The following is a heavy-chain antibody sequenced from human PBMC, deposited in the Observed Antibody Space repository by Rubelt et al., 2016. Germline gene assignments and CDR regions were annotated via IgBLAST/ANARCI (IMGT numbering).Heavy chain of an antibody. CDR3: AKAFYPSRYSYGRDPFDY. Sequence: EVQLVESGGGLVKPGGSLRLSCAVSGFTFSSYAMSWVRQAPGKGLEWVSAVSGSGGSTYYADSVKGRFTISRDNSKNTLYLQMNSLRAEDTAVYYCAKAFYPSRYSYGRDPFDYWGQGTLVTVSS. J-gene: IGHJ4*02. CDR2: VSGSGGST. V-gene: IGHV3-23*04. D-gene: IGHD5-18*01. CDR1: GFTFSSYA.